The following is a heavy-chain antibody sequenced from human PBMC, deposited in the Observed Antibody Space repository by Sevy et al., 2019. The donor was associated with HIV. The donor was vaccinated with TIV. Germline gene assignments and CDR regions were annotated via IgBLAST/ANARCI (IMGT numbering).Heavy chain of an antibody. V-gene: IGHV1-69*13. CDR2: IIPIFGTA. D-gene: IGHD2-2*01. Sequence: ASVKVSCKASGGTFSSYAISWVRQAPGQGLEWMGGIIPIFGTANYAQKFQGRVTITADESTSTAYMELSSLRSEDTAVYYCARGAGKVVVVPAAMRAYYFDYWGQGTLVTVS. CDR3: ARGAGKVVVVPAAMRAYYFDY. J-gene: IGHJ4*02. CDR1: GGTFSSYA.